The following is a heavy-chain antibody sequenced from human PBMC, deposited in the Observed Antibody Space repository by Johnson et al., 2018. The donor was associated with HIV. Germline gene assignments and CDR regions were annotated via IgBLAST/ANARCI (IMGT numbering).Heavy chain of an antibody. D-gene: IGHD3-3*01. CDR2: IYSGGST. Sequence: EVQLVESGGGLVKPGGSLRLSCAASGFTVSSNYMSWVRQAPGKGLEWVSVIYSGGSTYYADSVKGRFTISRANSKNTLYLQMNSLRAEDTAVYYCAKVRLQSITIFGEASDAFDIWGQGTMVTVSS. V-gene: IGHV3-66*02. CDR3: AKVRLQSITIFGEASDAFDI. CDR1: GFTVSSNY. J-gene: IGHJ3*02.